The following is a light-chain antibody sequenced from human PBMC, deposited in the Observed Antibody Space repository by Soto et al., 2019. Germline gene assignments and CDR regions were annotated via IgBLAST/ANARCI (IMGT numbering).Light chain of an antibody. V-gene: IGKV3-20*01. J-gene: IGKJ2*01. CDR2: GAS. CDR3: QQYGSSLLYT. CDR1: RSISSSY. Sequence: DIELTQSPGTLSLSPGERAALSCRASRSISSSYLAWYQQKPGQAPRLLIYGASIRATDIPDRFSGSGSGTDFTLTINRLEPEDFAVYYCQQYGSSLLYTFGQGTKLEMK.